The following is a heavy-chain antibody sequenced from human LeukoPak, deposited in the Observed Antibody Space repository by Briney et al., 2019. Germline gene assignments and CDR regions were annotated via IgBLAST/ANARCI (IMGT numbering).Heavy chain of an antibody. CDR2: ISASGGTT. CDR1: QLTFNRYV. J-gene: IGHJ4*02. D-gene: IGHD1-26*01. CDR3: AKGGGGSYHLQIGDLYFDY. Sequence: GGSLRLSCTSSQLTFNRYVMAWVRQAPGKGLEWVSTISASGGTTYYADSVQGRFTISRDNSKNTLYLQMNSLRAEDTAVYYCAKGGGGSYHLQIGDLYFDYWGQGTLVTVSS. V-gene: IGHV3-23*01.